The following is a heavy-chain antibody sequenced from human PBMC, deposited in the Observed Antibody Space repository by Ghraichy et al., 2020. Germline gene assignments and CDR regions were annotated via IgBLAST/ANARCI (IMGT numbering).Heavy chain of an antibody. CDR2: ISNYNGDT. V-gene: IGHV1-18*04. D-gene: IGHD3-22*01. CDR3: ARDPSNTSGRFTYFDS. J-gene: IGHJ4*02. Sequence: ASVKVSCKASGYTFTHHSITWVRQAPGQGLEWMGWISNYNGDTKFSQKFQGRVTMTTDASTTTAYMELSSLRSDDTAVYYCARDPSNTSGRFTYFDSWGQGTLVTVSS. CDR1: GYTFTHHS.